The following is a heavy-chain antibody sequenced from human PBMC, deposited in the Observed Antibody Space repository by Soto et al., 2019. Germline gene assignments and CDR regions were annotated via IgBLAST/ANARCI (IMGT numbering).Heavy chain of an antibody. CDR3: ARGGDVLQWFGEPIYGMDV. V-gene: IGHV1-46*01. CDR2: INPSGGST. Sequence: ASVKVSCKAAGYTFTSYYMHWVRQAPGEGLEWMGIINPSGGSTSYAQKFQGRVTMTRDTSTSTVYMGLSSLRSADTAVYYCARGGDVLQWFGEPIYGMDVCGQGTTVTVSS. J-gene: IGHJ6*02. CDR1: GYTFTSYY. D-gene: IGHD3-10*01.